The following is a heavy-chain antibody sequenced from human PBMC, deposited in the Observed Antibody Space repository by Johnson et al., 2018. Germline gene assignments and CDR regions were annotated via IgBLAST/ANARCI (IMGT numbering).Heavy chain of an antibody. V-gene: IGHV3-23*04. Sequence: EVQLVESGGGVLQQGGSLRLSCAASEFTFRDFAMSWVRQAPGKGLQGVAAIGIGGAFYADSVKGRFTIATDNSKKTVYLQMNSLTAEDTALYYCAKAPGMGVAGHFDFWGQGALVIVSS. CDR1: EFTFRDFA. CDR3: AKAPGMGVAGHFDF. D-gene: IGHD6-19*01. CDR2: IGIGGA. J-gene: IGHJ4*02.